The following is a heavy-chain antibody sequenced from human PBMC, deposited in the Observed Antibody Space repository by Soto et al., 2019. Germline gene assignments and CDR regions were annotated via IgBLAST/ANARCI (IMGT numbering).Heavy chain of an antibody. D-gene: IGHD6-19*01. CDR1: GGSIRSFY. J-gene: IGHJ4*02. CDR2: IYYSGST. CDR3: ARHRHSSGWGSDY. V-gene: IGHV4-59*08. Sequence: SGTPSLPRTVSGGSIRSFYWGWIRPPPGKGLEWIGYIYYSGSTNYNPSLKSRVTISVDTSKNQFSLKLSSVTAADTAVYYCARHRHSSGWGSDYWGQGTLVTVSS.